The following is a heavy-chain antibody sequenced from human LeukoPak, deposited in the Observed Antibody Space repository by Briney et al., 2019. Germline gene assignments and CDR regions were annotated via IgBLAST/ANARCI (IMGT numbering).Heavy chain of an antibody. V-gene: IGHV3-33*01. CDR2: IWYDGSNK. Sequence: GRSLRLSCAASGFTFSSYGMHWVRQAPGKGLEWVAVIWYDGSNKYYADSVKGRFTISRDNSKNTLYLQMNRLRAEDTAVYYCAREGYGSGSYYYYYGMDVWGQGTTVTVSS. CDR3: AREGYGSGSYYYYYGMDV. J-gene: IGHJ6*02. D-gene: IGHD3-10*01. CDR1: GFTFSSYG.